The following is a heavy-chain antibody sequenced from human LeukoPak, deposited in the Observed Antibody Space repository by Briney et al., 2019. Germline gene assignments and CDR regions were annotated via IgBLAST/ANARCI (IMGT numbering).Heavy chain of an antibody. CDR2: IKSDGSGT. V-gene: IGHV3-74*01. CDR3: AKDSRIYYYDSSGYLDY. J-gene: IGHJ4*02. Sequence: QSGGSLRLSCTASGFTFRSYWMHWVRQAPGKGLVWVSRIKSDGSGTSYADSVKGRFTISRDNSKNTLYLQMNSLRAEDTAVYYCAKDSRIYYYDSSGYLDYWGQGTLVTVSS. D-gene: IGHD3-22*01. CDR1: GFTFRSYW.